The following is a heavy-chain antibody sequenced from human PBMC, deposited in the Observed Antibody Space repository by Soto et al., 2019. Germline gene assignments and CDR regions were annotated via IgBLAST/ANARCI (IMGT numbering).Heavy chain of an antibody. Sequence: ASVKFSCKASGYTFTSYDINWVRQATGQGLEWMGWMNPNSGNTGYAQKFQGRVTMTRNTSISTAYMELSSLRSEDTAVYYCARGLGITGTNWFDPWGQGTLVTVSS. V-gene: IGHV1-8*01. D-gene: IGHD1-20*01. CDR3: ARGLGITGTNWFDP. CDR1: GYTFTSYD. J-gene: IGHJ5*02. CDR2: MNPNSGNT.